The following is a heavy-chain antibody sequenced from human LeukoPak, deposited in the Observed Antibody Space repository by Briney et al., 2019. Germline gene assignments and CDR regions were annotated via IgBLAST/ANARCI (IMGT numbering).Heavy chain of an antibody. D-gene: IGHD6-13*01. J-gene: IGHJ4*02. V-gene: IGHV3-30*03. CDR2: ISYDGRNK. Sequence: GGSLRLSCATSGFTFSSYGMHWVRQAPGKGLEWVAVISYDGRNKYYADPVKGRFTISKDSSKNTLFLQMNSLRPEDTAVYYCATVAAAGSSVFDYWGQGTLVTVSS. CDR1: GFTFSSYG. CDR3: ATVAAAGSSVFDY.